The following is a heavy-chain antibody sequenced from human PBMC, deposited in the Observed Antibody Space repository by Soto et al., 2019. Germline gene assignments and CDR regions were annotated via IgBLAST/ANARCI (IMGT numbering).Heavy chain of an antibody. D-gene: IGHD5-18*01. V-gene: IGHV4-61*01. CDR2: IYYSGST. CDR3: ARVVESGWIPLGYFDY. Sequence: PSETLSLTCTVSGGSVSSGSYYWSWMRQPPGKGLEWIGYIYYSGSTNYHPSLKSRVTISVDTSKNQYPLKLSSVTAADTAVYYCARVVESGWIPLGYFDYWGQGTLVTVSS. CDR1: GGSVSSGSYY. J-gene: IGHJ4*02.